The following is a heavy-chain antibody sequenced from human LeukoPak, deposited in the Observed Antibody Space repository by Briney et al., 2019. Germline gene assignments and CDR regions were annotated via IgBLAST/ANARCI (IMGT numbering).Heavy chain of an antibody. V-gene: IGHV3-23*01. J-gene: IGHJ5*02. CDR3: AKDYSKTSYYGSGTYYRPNWFDP. CDR1: GFTFSSYG. CDR2: ISGSGGST. D-gene: IGHD3-10*01. Sequence: GGTLRLSCAASGFTFSSYGMSWVRQAPGKGLEWVSAISGSGGSTYYADSVKGRFTISRDNSKNTLYLQMNSLKDEDTAVYYCAKDYSKTSYYGSGTYYRPNWFDPWGQGTLVTVSS.